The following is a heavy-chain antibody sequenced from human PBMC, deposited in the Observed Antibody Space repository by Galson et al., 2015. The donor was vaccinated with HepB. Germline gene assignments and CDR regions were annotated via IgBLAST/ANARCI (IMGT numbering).Heavy chain of an antibody. CDR1: GYTFTSYG. Sequence: SVKVSCKASGYTFTSYGISWVRQAPGQGLEWMGWISAYNGNTNYAQKLQGRVTMTTDTSTSTAYMELRSLRSDDTAVYYCARANYDFWSGEYYYYYMDVWGKGTTVTVSS. D-gene: IGHD3-3*01. CDR3: ARANYDFWSGEYYYYYMDV. J-gene: IGHJ6*03. V-gene: IGHV1-18*01. CDR2: ISAYNGNT.